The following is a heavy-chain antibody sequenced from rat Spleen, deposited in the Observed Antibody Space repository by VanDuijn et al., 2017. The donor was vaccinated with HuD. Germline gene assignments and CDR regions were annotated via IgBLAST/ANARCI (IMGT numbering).Heavy chain of an antibody. D-gene: IGHD4-3*01. CDR2: ISYGDSSGHSRP. V-gene: IGHV5-29*01. Sequence: EVQLVESGGGLVQPGRSLKLSCAASGFTFSDFGMAWVRQAPTKGLEWVANISYGDSSGHSRPYYRDSVKGRFTISRDDAKNTLYLQMDGLRSEDTATYYCTREIIRGTRDWFADWGQGTLVTVSS. CDR1: GFTFSDFG. CDR3: TREIIRGTRDWFAD. J-gene: IGHJ3*01.